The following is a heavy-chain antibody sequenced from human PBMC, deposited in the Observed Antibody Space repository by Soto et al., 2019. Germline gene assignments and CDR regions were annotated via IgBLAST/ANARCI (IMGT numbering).Heavy chain of an antibody. CDR2: IIGGGDST. V-gene: IGHV3-23*01. J-gene: IGHJ3*02. CDR1: GFTFSTYA. CDR3: AKDLRTIDAFDI. Sequence: GGSLRLSCAASGFTFSTYALSWVRQAPGKGLEWVSAIIGGGDSTYYADSVKGRFTISRDNSKSTLNLQMNSLRAEDTAVYYCAKDLRTIDAFDIWGQGTMVTVSS.